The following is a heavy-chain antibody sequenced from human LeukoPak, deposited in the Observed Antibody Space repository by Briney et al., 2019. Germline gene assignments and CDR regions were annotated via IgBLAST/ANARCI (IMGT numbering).Heavy chain of an antibody. J-gene: IGHJ3*02. CDR2: ISSSSSYT. D-gene: IGHD2-21*02. V-gene: IGHV3-11*05. CDR3: ARVRSMGVVVTAIRGVGDAFDI. Sequence: GGSLRLSCAASGFTFSDYYMSWIRQAPGKGLEWVSYISSSSSYTNYADSVKGRFTTSRDNAKNSLYLQMNSLRAEDTAVYYRARVRSMGVVVTAIRGVGDAFDIWGQGTMVTVSS. CDR1: GFTFSDYY.